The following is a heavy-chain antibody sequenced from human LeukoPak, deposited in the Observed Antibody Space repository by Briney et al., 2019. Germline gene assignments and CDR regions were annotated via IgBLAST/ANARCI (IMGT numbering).Heavy chain of an antibody. CDR2: INPSGGST. Sequence: ASVKVSCKASGYIFTSHYIHWMRQAPGHGLECMGMINPSGGSTSYAQKFQGRVTMTRDTSMSTVYLELSSPRSEDTAVYYCARAYSTSSPFVYWGQGTLVTVSS. J-gene: IGHJ4*02. D-gene: IGHD6-6*01. CDR3: ARAYSTSSPFVY. V-gene: IGHV1-46*01. CDR1: GYIFTSHY.